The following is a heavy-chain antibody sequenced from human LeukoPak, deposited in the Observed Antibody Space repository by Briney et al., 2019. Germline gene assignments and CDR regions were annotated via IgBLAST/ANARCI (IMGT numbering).Heavy chain of an antibody. D-gene: IGHD2-2*01. CDR3: ASPKSRKVVPAAATLSYAFDI. J-gene: IGHJ3*02. CDR2: IYYSGST. CDR1: GGSISSYY. V-gene: IGHV4-59*12. Sequence: SETLSLTCTVSGGSISSYYWSWIRQPPGKGLEWIGYIYYSGSTNYNPSLKSRVTISVDTSKNQFSLKLSSVTAADTAVYYCASPKSRKVVPAAATLSYAFDIWGQGTMVTVSS.